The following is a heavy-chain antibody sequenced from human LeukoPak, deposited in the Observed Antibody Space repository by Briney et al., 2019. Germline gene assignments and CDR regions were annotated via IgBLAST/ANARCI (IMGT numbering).Heavy chain of an antibody. CDR2: ISKDGSMK. J-gene: IGHJ3*01. Sequence: GRSLRLSCAASGFSFSNYAMDWVHQAPGKGLEWVAVISKDGSMKYYSDSVKGRFTVSRDNSIHTLYLEMNSLKTEDTAVYYCAGESFDFWSQGTMVTVSS. CDR3: AGESFDF. CDR1: GFSFSNYA. V-gene: IGHV3-30*04.